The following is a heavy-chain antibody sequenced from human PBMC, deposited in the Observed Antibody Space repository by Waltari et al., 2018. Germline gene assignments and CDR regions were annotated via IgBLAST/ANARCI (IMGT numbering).Heavy chain of an antibody. Sequence: QLQLQESGPGLVKPSETLSLTCTVSGGSISRSRKYYWGWIRQPPGKGLEWIGSIYYNGSTYYNPSLKSRVTISVDTSKNQFSLKLSSVTAADTVVYYCARRAWGSGWSYWGQGTLVAVSS. D-gene: IGHD6-19*01. V-gene: IGHV4-39*01. CDR3: ARRAWGSGWSY. J-gene: IGHJ4*02. CDR2: IYYNGST. CDR1: GGSISRSRKYY.